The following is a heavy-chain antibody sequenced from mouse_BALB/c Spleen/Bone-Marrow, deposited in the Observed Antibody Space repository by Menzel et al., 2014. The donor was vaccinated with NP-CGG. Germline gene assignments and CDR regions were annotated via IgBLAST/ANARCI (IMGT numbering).Heavy chain of an antibody. CDR3: ARLDSSGSNYFDC. J-gene: IGHJ2*01. CDR2: INSGGSYT. D-gene: IGHD3-2*01. V-gene: IGHV5-9-4*01. Sequence: EVMLVESGGGLVKPEGSLKLACAASGFSFNTYAMSWVRQSPEKRLEWVATINSGGSYTYYPDTVTGRFTISRDNAKNTLYLEMSSLRSEDAAMYYCARLDSSGSNYFDCWGQGTTLSVSS. CDR1: GFSFNTYA.